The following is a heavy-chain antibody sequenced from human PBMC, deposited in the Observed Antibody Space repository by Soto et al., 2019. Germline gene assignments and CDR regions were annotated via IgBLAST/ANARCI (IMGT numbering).Heavy chain of an antibody. CDR1: GFTFSSYS. J-gene: IGHJ4*02. CDR3: ARDRSAPAYIRGCYPFHY. V-gene: IGHV3-21*01. D-gene: IGHD6-19*01. CDR2: ISSSSSYI. Sequence: EVQLVESGGGLVKPGGSLRLSCAASGFTFSSYSMNWVRQAPGKGLEWVSSISSSSSYIYYADSVKGRFTIPRDNAKTPLYLQLNRLTAEHTAVYYCARDRSAPAYIRGCYPFHYWCQGTLVTLSS.